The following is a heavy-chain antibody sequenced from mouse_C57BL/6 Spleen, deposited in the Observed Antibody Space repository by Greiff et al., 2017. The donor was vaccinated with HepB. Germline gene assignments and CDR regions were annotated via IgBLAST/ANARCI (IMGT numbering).Heavy chain of an antibody. CDR3: TRDRYGDGGSRYFDV. D-gene: IGHD1-1*02. V-gene: IGHV5-9-1*02. J-gene: IGHJ1*03. Sequence: EVKLLESGAGLVKPGGSLKLSCAASGFTFSSYAMSWVRQTPEKRLEWVAYISSGGDYIYYADTLKGRFPITRDNAKNTLYLQMSSLKSEDTAMYYCTRDRYGDGGSRYFDVWGTGTTVTVSS. CDR2: ISSGGDYI. CDR1: GFTFSSYA.